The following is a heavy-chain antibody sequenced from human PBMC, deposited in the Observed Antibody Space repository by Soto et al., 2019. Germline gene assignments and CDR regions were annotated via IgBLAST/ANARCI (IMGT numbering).Heavy chain of an antibody. Sequence: SETLSLTCTVSGGSISSYYWSWIRQPAGKGLEWIGRIYTSGSTNYNPSLKSRVTMSVDTSKNQFSLKLSSVTAADTAVYYCAKRPDSSDSSGYPAWGQGIQVTVSS. V-gene: IGHV4-4*07. J-gene: IGHJ5*02. D-gene: IGHD3-22*01. CDR1: GGSISSYY. CDR2: IYTSGST. CDR3: AKRPDSSDSSGYPA.